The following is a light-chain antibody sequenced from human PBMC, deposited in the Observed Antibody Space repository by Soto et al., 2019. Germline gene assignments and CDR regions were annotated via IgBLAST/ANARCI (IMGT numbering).Light chain of an antibody. CDR3: QQYKGWPPR. J-gene: IGKJ2*03. CDR1: QAVNTC. Sequence: DIQLTQSPSTLTSSVGDRVTITCRASQAVNTCLAWYQHKPGQAPKLLIYLASNLADGVPSRFSGSGSGTQFTLTISSVEPEDYAVYYCQQYKGWPPRFGQGTTVDIK. V-gene: IGKV1-5*01. CDR2: LAS.